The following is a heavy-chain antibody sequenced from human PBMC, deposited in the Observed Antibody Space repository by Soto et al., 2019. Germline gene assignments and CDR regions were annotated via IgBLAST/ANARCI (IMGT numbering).Heavy chain of an antibody. CDR1: GFTFSSYS. Sequence: VGSLRLSCAASGFTFSSYSMNWVRQAPGKGLEWVSSISSSSSYIYYADSVKGRFTISRDNAKNSLYLQMNSLRAEDTAVYYCAREDYDYVWGSYRYREDYYYGMDLWGQGTTVTVS. V-gene: IGHV3-21*01. CDR3: AREDYDYVWGSYRYREDYYYGMDL. D-gene: IGHD3-16*02. J-gene: IGHJ6*02. CDR2: ISSSSSYI.